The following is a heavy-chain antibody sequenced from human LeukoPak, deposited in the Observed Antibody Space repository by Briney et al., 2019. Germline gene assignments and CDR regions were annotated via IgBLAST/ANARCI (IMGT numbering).Heavy chain of an antibody. D-gene: IGHD3-22*01. Sequence: SETLSLTCAVYGGFFSGYYWSWIRQPPGKGLEWIGEINHSGSTNYNPSLKSRVTISVDTSKNQFSLKLSSVTAADTAVYYCARGPPYYYDSSGYDYWGQGTLVTVSS. J-gene: IGHJ4*02. CDR3: ARGPPYYYDSSGYDY. CDR2: INHSGST. V-gene: IGHV4-34*01. CDR1: GGFFSGYY.